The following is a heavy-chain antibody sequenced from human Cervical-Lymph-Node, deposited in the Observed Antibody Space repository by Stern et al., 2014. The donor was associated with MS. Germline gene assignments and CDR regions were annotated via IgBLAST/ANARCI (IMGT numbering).Heavy chain of an antibody. Sequence: QVQLVQSGADVKKPGASGTVSCQASGYTFSSGSYEINWVRQATGQGLEWMGWMSTNTGKTAYAQKFQGRVIMTRNTSISTAYMELSSLGFEDTAVYYCTRERVAAPAFDIWGQGTMVTVSS. CDR2: MSTNTGKT. CDR3: TRERVAAPAFDI. CDR1: GYTFSSGSYE. D-gene: IGHD3-3*01. J-gene: IGHJ3*02. V-gene: IGHV1-8*01.